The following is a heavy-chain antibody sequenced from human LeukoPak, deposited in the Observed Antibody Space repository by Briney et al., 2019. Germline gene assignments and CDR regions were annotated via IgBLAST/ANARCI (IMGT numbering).Heavy chain of an antibody. V-gene: IGHV4-59*01. Sequence: SETLSLTCSVSGGSIRSYYWSWIRHPPGKGLEWIGYIYYSGSTNYNPSLKSRVTITVDVSKTEFSVTLSSVTAGDTAVYFCARLRVVGATPFDYWGEGTLVTVSS. D-gene: IGHD1-26*01. CDR1: GGSIRSYY. J-gene: IGHJ4*02. CDR3: ARLRVVGATPFDY. CDR2: IYYSGST.